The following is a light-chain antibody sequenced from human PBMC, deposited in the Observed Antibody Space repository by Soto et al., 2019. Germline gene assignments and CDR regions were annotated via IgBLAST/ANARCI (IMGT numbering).Light chain of an antibody. CDR3: TSYTSSTPFYV. J-gene: IGLJ1*01. Sequence: QSALTQPSSVSGSPGQSIAISCTGVRTDVADGYDYVSWYQQHPGQAPQLIIYDVSNRPSGVSDRFSGSKSGNTASLTISGLQAEDEAEYYCTSYTSSTPFYVFETGNKVTVL. CDR2: DVS. V-gene: IGLV2-14*03. CDR1: RTDVADGYDY.